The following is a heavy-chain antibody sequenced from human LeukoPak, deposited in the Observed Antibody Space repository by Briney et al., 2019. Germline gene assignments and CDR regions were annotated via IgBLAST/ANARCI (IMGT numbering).Heavy chain of an antibody. Sequence: GGSLRLSCAASGFTFSRYAMHWVRQAPGKGLEWVAVISYENNKYYVDSVKGRFTISRDNSKSTLYLQMNSPRSDDTAVYYCARVISPIAAAGTWDYWGQGTLVTVSS. J-gene: IGHJ4*02. CDR2: ISYENNK. V-gene: IGHV3-30-3*01. CDR1: GFTFSRYA. CDR3: ARVISPIAAAGTWDY. D-gene: IGHD6-13*01.